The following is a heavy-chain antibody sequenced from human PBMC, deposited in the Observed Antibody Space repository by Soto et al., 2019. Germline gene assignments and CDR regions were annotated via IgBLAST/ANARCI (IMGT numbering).Heavy chain of an antibody. J-gene: IGHJ4*02. D-gene: IGHD3-10*01. CDR3: ARAGYYYGSGSYPT. CDR2: INHSGST. V-gene: IGHV4-34*01. Sequence: SETLSLTCAVYGGSFSGYYWSWIRQPPGKGLEWIGEINHSGSTNYNPSLKSRVTISVDTSKNQFSLKLSSVTAADTAVYYCARAGYYYGSGSYPTRGQGTLVT. CDR1: GGSFSGYY.